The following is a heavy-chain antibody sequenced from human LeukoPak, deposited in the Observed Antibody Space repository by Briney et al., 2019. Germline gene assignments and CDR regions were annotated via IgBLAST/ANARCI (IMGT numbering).Heavy chain of an antibody. CDR1: GDSFSSFY. J-gene: IGHJ4*02. V-gene: IGHV4-4*07. CDR2: IYTSGST. D-gene: IGHD1-26*01. Sequence: PSETLSLTCTVSGDSFSSFYWNWIRQPAGRGLEWIGRIYTSGSTNYNPSLKSRVTMSVDTSKNQFSLNLISVTAADTAVYYCARGLFRRELLLDYWGQGTLVTVSS. CDR3: ARGLFRRELLLDY.